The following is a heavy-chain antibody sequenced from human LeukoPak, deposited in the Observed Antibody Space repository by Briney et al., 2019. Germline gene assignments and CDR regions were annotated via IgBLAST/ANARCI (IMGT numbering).Heavy chain of an antibody. CDR3: ARQRSLYYGSGFQSYFQH. V-gene: IGHV4-39*01. CDR1: GGSISSSSYY. J-gene: IGHJ1*01. D-gene: IGHD3-10*01. Sequence: SETLSLTCTVSGGSISSSSYYWGWIRHPPGKGLEWIGSIYYSGSTYYNPSLKSRVTISVDTSKNQFSLKLSSVTAADTAVYYCARQRSLYYGSGFQSYFQHWGQGTLVTVSS. CDR2: IYYSGST.